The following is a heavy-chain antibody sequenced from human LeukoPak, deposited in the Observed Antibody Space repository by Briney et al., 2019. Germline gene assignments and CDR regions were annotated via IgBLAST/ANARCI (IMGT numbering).Heavy chain of an antibody. J-gene: IGHJ4*02. CDR1: GYTFTSYG. V-gene: IGHV1-18*01. CDR3: ATCSYGGSEEDFDY. CDR2: ISTYNGNT. Sequence: ASVKVSCKASGYTFTSYGISWVRQAPGQGLEWMGWISTYNGNTNSAQKFQGRVTMTTDTSTSTAYMDLRSLRSDDTAVCYCATCSYGGSEEDFDYWGQGTLVTVSS. D-gene: IGHD5-12*01.